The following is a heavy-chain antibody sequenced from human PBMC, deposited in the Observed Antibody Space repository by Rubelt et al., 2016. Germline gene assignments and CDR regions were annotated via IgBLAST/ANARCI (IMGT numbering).Heavy chain of an antibody. V-gene: IGHV4-34*01. J-gene: IGHJ5*02. CDR3: ARRGGYRDAYGWFDP. Sequence: QVQLQQWGEGLLKPSETLSLTCAVYGGSFSHFWSWIRQPPGKGLEWIGEINHGGDTNYNPSLNSRVTISVDPSKNQCSLRLKSVTAAETAMYYCARRGGYRDAYGWFDPWGQGILVTVSS. CDR2: INHGGDT. CDR1: GGSFSHF. D-gene: IGHD6-25*01.